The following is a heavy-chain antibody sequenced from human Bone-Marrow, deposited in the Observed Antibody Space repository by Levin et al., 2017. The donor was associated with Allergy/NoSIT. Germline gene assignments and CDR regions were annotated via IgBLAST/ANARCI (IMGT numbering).Heavy chain of an antibody. V-gene: IGHV1-2*06. CDR1: GYTFTGYF. Sequence: GESLKISCKASGYTFTGYFVHWVRQAPGQGLEWLGRLNPHGGGTHYAQQFQGRVTMTRDTSISTAYMELSGLRSEDTAVYYCAKLISAWTNAACHIWGQGTTVIVS. CDR3: AKLISAWTNAACHI. J-gene: IGHJ3*02. D-gene: IGHD6-19*01. CDR2: LNPHGGGT.